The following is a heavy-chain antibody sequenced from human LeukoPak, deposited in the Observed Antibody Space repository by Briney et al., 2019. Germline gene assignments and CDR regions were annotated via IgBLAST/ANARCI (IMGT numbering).Heavy chain of an antibody. D-gene: IGHD6-13*01. CDR1: GFTFSSYT. CDR2: ISGSSAST. J-gene: IGHJ4*02. CDR3: APSLAYFDY. V-gene: IGHV3-23*01. Sequence: PGGSLRLSCAASGFTFSSYTINWVRQAPGKGLEWVSAISGSSASTYYADSVKGRFTISRDNSKNTLYLQMNSLRAEDTAVYYCAPSLAYFDYWGQGTLVTVSS.